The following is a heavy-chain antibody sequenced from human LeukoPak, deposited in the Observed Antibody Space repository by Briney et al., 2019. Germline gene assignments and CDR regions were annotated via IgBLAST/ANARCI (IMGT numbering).Heavy chain of an antibody. CDR3: AKGRAPSGY. V-gene: IGHV3-30*18. Sequence: GGSLRLSCAASGFTFSNDWMHWVRQAPGKGLEWVAVISYDGSNKYYADSVKGRFTISRDNSKNTLYLRMNSLRAEDTAVYYCAKGRAPSGYWGQGTLVTVSS. CDR2: ISYDGSNK. J-gene: IGHJ4*02. D-gene: IGHD3-10*01. CDR1: GFTFSNDW.